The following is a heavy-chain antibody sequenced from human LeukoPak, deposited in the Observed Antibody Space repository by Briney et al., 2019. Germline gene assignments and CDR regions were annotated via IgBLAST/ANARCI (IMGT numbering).Heavy chain of an antibody. CDR1: GFTFSSYA. D-gene: IGHD1-26*01. V-gene: IGHV3-64*01. J-gene: IGHJ4*02. CDR2: ISSNGGST. CDR3: ARDPGSGSYHYYFDC. Sequence: PGGSLRLSCAASGFTFSSYAMHWVRQAPGKGLEYVSAISSNGGSTYYANSVKGRFTISRDNSKNTLYLQMGSLRAEDMAVYYCARDPGSGSYHYYFDCWGQGTLATVSS.